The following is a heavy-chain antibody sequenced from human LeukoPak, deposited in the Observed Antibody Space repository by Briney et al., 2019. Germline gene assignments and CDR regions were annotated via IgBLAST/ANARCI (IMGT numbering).Heavy chain of an antibody. CDR1: GYTFTSYD. J-gene: IGHJ4*02. V-gene: IGHV1-8*01. D-gene: IGHD3-22*01. CDR2: MNPNSGNT. Sequence: ASVKVSCKASGYTFTSYDINWARQAPGQGVGWMGWMNPNSGNTGYAQKFQGRVTMTRNTSISTAYMELSSLRSEDTAVYYCARAFYYDSSGYYYHFDYWGQGTLVTVSS. CDR3: ARAFYYDSSGYYYHFDY.